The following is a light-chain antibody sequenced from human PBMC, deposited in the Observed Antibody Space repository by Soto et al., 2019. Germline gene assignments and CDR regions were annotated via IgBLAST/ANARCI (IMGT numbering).Light chain of an antibody. CDR2: DAS. CDR1: QSVSSY. CDR3: QQRSNWPELT. V-gene: IGKV3-11*01. J-gene: IGKJ4*01. Sequence: EIVLTQSPATLYLSPGERATLSCRASQSVSSYLAWYQQKPGQAPRLLIYDASNSATGIPARFSGSGTGTDFTLTSSSLVPEDVAVYYCQQRSNWPELTFGGGTNVEIK.